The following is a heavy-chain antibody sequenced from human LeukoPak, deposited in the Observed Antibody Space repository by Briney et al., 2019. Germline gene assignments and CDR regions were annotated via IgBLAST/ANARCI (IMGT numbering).Heavy chain of an antibody. CDR3: VKSIVAGTGIFDS. V-gene: IGHV3-23*01. Sequence: GGSLRLSCAASGFTFSIYAMSWVRQAPGKGLEWGSAISGSGGTAYYADSVKGRFTISRDNSKNTLYLQMNSLRVDDTAVFYCVKSIVAGTGIFDSWGQGTLVTVSS. J-gene: IGHJ4*02. D-gene: IGHD1-26*01. CDR2: ISGSGGTA. CDR1: GFTFSIYA.